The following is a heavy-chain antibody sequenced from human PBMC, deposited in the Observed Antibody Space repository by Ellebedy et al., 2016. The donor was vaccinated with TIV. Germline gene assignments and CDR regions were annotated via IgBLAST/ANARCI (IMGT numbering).Heavy chain of an antibody. CDR3: ARDSGYDSMEVS. J-gene: IGHJ5*02. CDR1: GFTFRNNY. CDR2: INPSGDST. D-gene: IGHD5-12*01. V-gene: IGHV1-46*01. Sequence: AASVKVSCKAFGFTFRNNYIHWVRQAPGQGLEWMGLINPSGDSTSYAQKFRGRVTMTTDTSTSTLYMELTSLRSDDTAVYYCARDSGYDSMEVSWGQGTLVTVSS.